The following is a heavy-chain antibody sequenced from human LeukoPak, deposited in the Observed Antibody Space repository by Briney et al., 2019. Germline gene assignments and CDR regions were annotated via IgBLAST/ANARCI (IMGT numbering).Heavy chain of an antibody. V-gene: IGHV1-2*02. CDR3: ARGGQYVLHYDSSGYPPRGH. CDR2: INPNSGGT. J-gene: IGHJ4*02. CDR1: GYTFTAYY. Sequence: ASVKVSCTASGYTFTAYYMHWVRQAPGQGLEWMGWINPNSGGTNYAQKFQGRVTMTRDTSISTAYMELSRLRSDDTAVYYCARGGQYVLHYDSSGYPPRGHWGQGTLVTVSS. D-gene: IGHD3-22*01.